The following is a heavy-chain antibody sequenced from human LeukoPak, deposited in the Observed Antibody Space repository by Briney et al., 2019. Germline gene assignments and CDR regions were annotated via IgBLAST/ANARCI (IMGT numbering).Heavy chain of an antibody. D-gene: IGHD4-17*01. CDR2: IYYSGST. CDR1: GGSISSGGYY. J-gene: IGHJ2*01. CDR3: ARSITVTYWYFDL. Sequence: SETLSLTCTVSGGSISSGGYYWSWIRQHPGKGLEWIGYIYYSGSTYYNPSLKSRVTISVDTSKNQFSLKLSSVTAADTAVYYCARSITVTYWYFDLWGRGTLVTVSS. V-gene: IGHV4-31*03.